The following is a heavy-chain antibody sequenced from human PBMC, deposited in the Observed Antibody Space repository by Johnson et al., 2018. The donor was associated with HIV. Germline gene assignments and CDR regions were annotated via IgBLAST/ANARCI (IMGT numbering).Heavy chain of an antibody. V-gene: IGHV3-30*04. CDR3: ARAPWEYSSSSGAFDI. CDR2: ISYDGSNK. CDR1: GFTFSSYA. D-gene: IGHD6-6*01. Sequence: QVQLVESGGGVVQPGRSLRLSCAASGFTFSSYAMHWVRQAPGKGLEWVAVISYDGSNKDYADSVKGRFTISRDNSKNTLYLQMNSLRAEDTAVYYCARAPWEYSSSSGAFDIWGQGTMVTVSS. J-gene: IGHJ3*02.